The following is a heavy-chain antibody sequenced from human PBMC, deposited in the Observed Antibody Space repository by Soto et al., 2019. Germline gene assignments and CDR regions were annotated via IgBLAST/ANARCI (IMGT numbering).Heavy chain of an antibody. V-gene: IGHV1-3*05. CDR2: INAGNGNT. CDR3: ARSTVVVTALDY. CDR1: GYTFTSYA. Sequence: QVQLVQSGAEEKKPGASVKVSCKASGYTFTSYAMHWVRQAPGQRLEWMGWINAGNGNTKYSQKFQGRVTITRDTSASTAYRDLSSLRSEDTAVYYCARSTVVVTALDYWGQGTLVTVSS. J-gene: IGHJ4*02. D-gene: IGHD2-21*02.